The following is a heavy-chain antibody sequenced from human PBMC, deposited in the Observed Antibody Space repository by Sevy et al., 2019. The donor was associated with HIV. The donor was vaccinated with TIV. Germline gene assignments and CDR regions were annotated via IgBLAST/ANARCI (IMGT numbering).Heavy chain of an antibody. CDR3: VREGLGGFSYSLDC. D-gene: IGHD5-18*01. J-gene: IGHJ4*02. CDR1: GFTFISYT. CDR2: MKQDGSEK. V-gene: IGHV3-7*01. Sequence: GGSLRLSCAASGFTFISYTMSWVRQAPGKGLEWVATMKQDGSEKYYVDSVKGRFTISRDNAKHSLYLQMNSLRAEDTAVYYCVREGLGGFSYSLDCWGQGTLVTVSS.